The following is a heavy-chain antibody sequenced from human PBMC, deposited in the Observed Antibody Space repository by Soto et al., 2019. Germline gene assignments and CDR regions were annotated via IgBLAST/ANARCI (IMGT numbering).Heavy chain of an antibody. J-gene: IGHJ4*02. D-gene: IGHD6-13*01. CDR2: IYHTGGT. V-gene: IGHV4-4*02. CDR1: GGSIGSSSW. CDR3: ARDSRAAAGNRRYYFDY. Sequence: SETLSLTCAVPGGSIGSSSWWNWVRKPPGKGLEGIGEIYHTGGTNYNPSLESRVTISVDKSKNQFSLNLNSVTAADTAVYYCARDSRAAAGNRRYYFDYWGQGTLVTVSS.